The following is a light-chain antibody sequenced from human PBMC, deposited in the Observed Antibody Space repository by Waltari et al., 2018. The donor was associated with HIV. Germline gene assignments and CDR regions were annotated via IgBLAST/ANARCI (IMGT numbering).Light chain of an antibody. CDR2: AAS. CDR1: QGISSY. V-gene: IGKV1-8*01. J-gene: IGKJ2*01. Sequence: AIRMTQSPSPFPASTGDRVTITCRASQGISSYLSWYQQKPGKATKLLIYAASTLQSGVPSRFSGSGSGTDFTLTISCLQSEDFATYYCQQYYSYPLTFGQGTKLEIK. CDR3: QQYYSYPLT.